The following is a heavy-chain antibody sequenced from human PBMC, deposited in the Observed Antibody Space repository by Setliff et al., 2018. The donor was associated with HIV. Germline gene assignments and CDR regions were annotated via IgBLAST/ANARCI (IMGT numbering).Heavy chain of an antibody. CDR1: GASISSGDYY. D-gene: IGHD3-22*01. CDR3: ARDPYDTSGYSNYYFDL. Sequence: SETLSLTCTVSGASISSGDYYWTWIRQPPGKGLEWIGYICYSGSTYYNPSLKSRVTISVDTSKNQFSLKLNSVTAADTAVYYCARDPYDTSGYSNYYFDLWGRGTLVTVSS. CDR2: ICYSGST. J-gene: IGHJ2*01. V-gene: IGHV4-30-4*08.